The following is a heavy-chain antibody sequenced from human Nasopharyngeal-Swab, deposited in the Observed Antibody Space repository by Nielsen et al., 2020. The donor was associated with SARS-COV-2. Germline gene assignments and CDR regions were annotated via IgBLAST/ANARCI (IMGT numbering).Heavy chain of an antibody. CDR3: ARGGYYDSQPLNDY. J-gene: IGHJ4*02. CDR1: GFTFSSYS. V-gene: IGHV3-21*01. Sequence: GGSLRLSCAASGFTFSSYSMNWVRQAPGKGLEWVSSISSKSSFIYYADSLKGRFTISRDNAKNSLYLQMNSLRAEDTALYYCARGGYYDSQPLNDYWGQGTLVTVSS. D-gene: IGHD3-22*01. CDR2: ISSKSSFI.